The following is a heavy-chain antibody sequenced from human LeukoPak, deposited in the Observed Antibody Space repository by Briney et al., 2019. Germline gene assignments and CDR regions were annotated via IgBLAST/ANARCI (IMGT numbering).Heavy chain of an antibody. CDR2: ISAYNGNT. J-gene: IGHJ1*01. Sequence: ASVKVSCKASGYTFTSYGISWVRQAPGQGPEWMGWISAYNGNTNYAQKLQGRVTMTTDTSTSTAYMELRSLRSDDTAVYYCARAAADSQTEYFQHWGQGTLVTVSS. V-gene: IGHV1-18*01. D-gene: IGHD6-13*01. CDR3: ARAAADSQTEYFQH. CDR1: GYTFTSYG.